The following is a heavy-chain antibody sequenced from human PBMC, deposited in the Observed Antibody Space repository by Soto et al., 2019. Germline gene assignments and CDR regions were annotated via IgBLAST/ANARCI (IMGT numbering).Heavy chain of an antibody. Sequence: EVQLLESGGGLVQPGGSLRLSCVASGFTFSSYAMNWVRQAPGKGLEWVSGISRSSATTYTYYAGSVKGRFTISRDNSKNTLYLQMDSLRPEDTAIYYCAKAPQGYCSGGSCYPLDYWGQGTLVTVSS. J-gene: IGHJ4*02. V-gene: IGHV3-23*01. CDR1: GFTFSSYA. CDR2: ISRSSATTYT. CDR3: AKAPQGYCSGGSCYPLDY. D-gene: IGHD2-15*01.